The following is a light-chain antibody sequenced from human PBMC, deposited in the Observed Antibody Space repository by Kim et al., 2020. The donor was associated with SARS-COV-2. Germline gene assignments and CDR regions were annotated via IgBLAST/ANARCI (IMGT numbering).Light chain of an antibody. CDR1: QYISRW. CDR2: AAS. Sequence: DIQMTQSPSSVSASVGDRVTITCRASQYISRWLAWYQQKPGKAPKLLIYAASSFQSGVPSRFSGSTSGTDFTLTISGLQPEDVATYYCQQANRVPITFGGGTKVDIK. CDR3: QQANRVPIT. J-gene: IGKJ4*01. V-gene: IGKV1-12*01.